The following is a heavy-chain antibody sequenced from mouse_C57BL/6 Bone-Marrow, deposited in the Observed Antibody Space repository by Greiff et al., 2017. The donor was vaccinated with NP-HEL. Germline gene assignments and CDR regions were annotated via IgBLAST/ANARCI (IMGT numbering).Heavy chain of an antibody. CDR2: ISDGGSYT. J-gene: IGHJ3*01. CDR1: GFTFSSYA. D-gene: IGHD1-1*01. V-gene: IGHV5-4*01. Sequence: EVQGVESGGGLVKPGGSLKLSCAASGFTFSSYAMSWVRQTPEKRLEWVATISDGGSYTYYPDNVKGRFTISRDNAKNNLYLQMSHLKSEDTAMYYCARDGVLRFPWFAYWGQGTLVTVSA. CDR3: ARDGVLRFPWFAY.